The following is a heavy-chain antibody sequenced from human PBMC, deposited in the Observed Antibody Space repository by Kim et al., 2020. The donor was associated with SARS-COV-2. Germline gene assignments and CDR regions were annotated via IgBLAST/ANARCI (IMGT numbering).Heavy chain of an antibody. J-gene: IGHJ5*02. CDR3: ARGETDTEVGFDP. D-gene: IGHD2-15*01. Sequence: YNPSLKSRVTISVDTSKNQFSLKLSSVTAADTAVYYCARGETDTEVGFDPWGQGTLVTVSS. V-gene: IGHV4-34*01.